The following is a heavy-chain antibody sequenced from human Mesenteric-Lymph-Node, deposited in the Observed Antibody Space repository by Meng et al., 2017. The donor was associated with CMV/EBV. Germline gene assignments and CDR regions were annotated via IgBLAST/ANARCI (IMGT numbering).Heavy chain of an antibody. V-gene: IGHV1-2*06. D-gene: IGHD3-22*01. Sequence: ASVKVSCKASGYTFTRYGISWVRQAPGQGLEWMGLINPSGGTNYAQKFQGRVAMTRDTSISTAHLELSRMRSDDAAVYYCARLGIGYDISGYLGDFDYWGQGTLVPSPQ. CDR1: GYTFTRYG. J-gene: IGHJ4*02. CDR2: INPSGGT. CDR3: ARLGIGYDISGYLGDFDY.